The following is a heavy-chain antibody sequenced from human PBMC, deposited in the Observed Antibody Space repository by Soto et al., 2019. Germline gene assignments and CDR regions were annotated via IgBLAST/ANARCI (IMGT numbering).Heavy chain of an antibody. D-gene: IGHD3-3*01. J-gene: IGHJ3*02. CDR3: ARTQTYYDFWSGYYAFDI. Sequence: SETLSLTCTVSGGSISSGGYYWSWIRQHPGKGLDLIWYIYYSGSTYYNPSLKSRVTISVDTSKNHFSLKLSSVTAADTAVYYCARTQTYYDFWSGYYAFDIWGQGTMVTVSS. V-gene: IGHV4-31*03. CDR2: IYYSGST. CDR1: GGSISSGGYY.